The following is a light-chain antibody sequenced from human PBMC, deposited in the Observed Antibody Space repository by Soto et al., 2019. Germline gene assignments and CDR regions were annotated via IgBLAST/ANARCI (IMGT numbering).Light chain of an antibody. CDR2: LAS. J-gene: IGKJ5*01. CDR1: HSGFSSSHHQHY. CDR3: QQSYSAPHT. Sequence: VMSLFTNSLAVSLGERATINCKSSHSGFSSSHHQHYLAWFQQKPGQPPNFSMYLASTRKSGVPDRFSGAGSGTDFTLTISSLQAEDVAAYCSQQSYSAPHTFGQATR. V-gene: IGKV4-1*01.